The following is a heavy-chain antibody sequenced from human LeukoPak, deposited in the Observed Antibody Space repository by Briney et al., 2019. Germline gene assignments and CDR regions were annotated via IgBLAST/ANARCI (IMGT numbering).Heavy chain of an antibody. CDR3: ARVGEGELGNWFDP. Sequence: GGSLRLSCAVSGFTVSGNYITGVRQAPGKGLEWVSVIYANGNTYYADSMQGRLTISRDKSKNTVFLQMNSLRAEDTAMYYCARVGEGELGNWFDPWGQGTLVTVSS. CDR1: GFTVSGNY. CDR2: IYANGNT. V-gene: IGHV3-53*01. J-gene: IGHJ5*02. D-gene: IGHD3-10*01.